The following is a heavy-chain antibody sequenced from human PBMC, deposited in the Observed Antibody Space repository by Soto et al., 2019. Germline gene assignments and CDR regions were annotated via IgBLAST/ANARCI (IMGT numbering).Heavy chain of an antibody. D-gene: IGHD3-9*01. CDR3: AKDIGDILTGTFDY. CDR2: ISWNSGSI. Sequence: EVQLVESGGGLVQPGRSLRLSCAASGFTFDDYAMHWVRQAPGKGLEWVSGISWNSGSIGYADSVKGRFTISRDNAKNSLYLQMNSLRAEDTALYYCAKDIGDILTGTFDYWGQGTLVTVSS. V-gene: IGHV3-9*01. CDR1: GFTFDDYA. J-gene: IGHJ4*02.